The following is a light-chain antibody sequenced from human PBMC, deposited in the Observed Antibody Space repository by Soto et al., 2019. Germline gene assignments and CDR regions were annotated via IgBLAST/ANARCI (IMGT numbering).Light chain of an antibody. CDR3: CSYAGSYTWV. CDR1: SSDVGVYNY. J-gene: IGLJ3*02. Sequence: QSVLTQPRSVSGSPGQSVTISGTGTSSDVGVYNYVSWYQQHPGKAPKLMIYDVSNRPSGVPDRFSGSKSGNTASLTISGLQAEDEADYYCCSYAGSYTWVFGGGTKLTVL. CDR2: DVS. V-gene: IGLV2-11*01.